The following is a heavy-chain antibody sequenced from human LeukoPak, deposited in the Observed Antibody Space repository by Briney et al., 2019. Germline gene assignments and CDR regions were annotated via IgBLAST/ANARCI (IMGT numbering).Heavy chain of an antibody. Sequence: SETLSLTCTVSGGSISSISYYWSWIRQPPGRGLEWIGHIYGSGSTNYNPSLKSRVTLSVDTSKNQFSLKLSSVTAADTAVYYCAREGTSGTHLNWFDPWGQGTLVTVSS. D-gene: IGHD1-1*01. V-gene: IGHV4-61*01. J-gene: IGHJ5*02. CDR3: AREGTSGTHLNWFDP. CDR2: IYGSGST. CDR1: GGSISSISYY.